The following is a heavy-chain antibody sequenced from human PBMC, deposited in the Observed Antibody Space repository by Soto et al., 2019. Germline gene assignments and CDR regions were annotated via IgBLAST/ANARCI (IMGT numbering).Heavy chain of an antibody. CDR2: ISGSGGGP. CDR3: AKSDDYYDSSGRAGLYYGMDV. D-gene: IGHD3-22*01. J-gene: IGHJ6*02. Sequence: GGSLRLSCAASGFTFSSYAMSWVRQAPGKGLEWVSAISGSGGGPYYADSVKGRFTISRDNSKNTLYLQMNSLRAEDTAVYYCAKSDDYYDSSGRAGLYYGMDVWGQGTTVTVSS. CDR1: GFTFSSYA. V-gene: IGHV3-23*01.